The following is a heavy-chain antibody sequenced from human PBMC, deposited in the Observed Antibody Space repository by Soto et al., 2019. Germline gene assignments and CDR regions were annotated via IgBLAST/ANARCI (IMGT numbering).Heavy chain of an antibody. Sequence: SETLSLTCTVSGGSISNGGYYWSWIRQPPGKGLEWIGYIYYSGSTYYNPSLKSRVTISVDTSKNQFSLKLSSVTAADTAVYYCARDSPCSGGSCYSSGFDYWGQGTLVTVSS. V-gene: IGHV4-30-4*01. CDR1: GGSISNGGYY. J-gene: IGHJ4*02. D-gene: IGHD2-15*01. CDR3: ARDSPCSGGSCYSSGFDY. CDR2: IYYSGST.